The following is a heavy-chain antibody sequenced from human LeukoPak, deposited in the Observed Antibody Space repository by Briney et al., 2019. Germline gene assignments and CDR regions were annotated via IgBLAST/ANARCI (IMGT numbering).Heavy chain of an antibody. Sequence: GGSLRLSCAASGLTFSSHWMHWVRQAPGKGLEGVANIKKDGSEKYYVDSVKGRFTISRDNVKNSVYLEMNNLRAEDTAVYYCARDPYYYDGSGMDVWGQGIMVTVS. V-gene: IGHV3-7*01. CDR1: GLTFSSHW. D-gene: IGHD3-22*01. J-gene: IGHJ6*02. CDR2: IKKDGSEK. CDR3: ARDPYYYDGSGMDV.